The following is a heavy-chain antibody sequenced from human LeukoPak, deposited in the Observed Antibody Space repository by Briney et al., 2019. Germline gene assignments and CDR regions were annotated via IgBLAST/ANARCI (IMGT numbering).Heavy chain of an antibody. Sequence: SETLSLTCTVSGGSISSGGYYWSWIRQHPGKGLEWIGYIYYSGSTYYNPSLKSRVTISVDTSKNQFSPKLSSVTAADTAVYYCARVPRNMITFGGPFDYWGQGTLVTVSS. CDR3: ARVPRNMITFGGPFDY. CDR2: IYYSGST. V-gene: IGHV4-31*03. J-gene: IGHJ4*02. CDR1: GGSISSGGYY. D-gene: IGHD3-16*01.